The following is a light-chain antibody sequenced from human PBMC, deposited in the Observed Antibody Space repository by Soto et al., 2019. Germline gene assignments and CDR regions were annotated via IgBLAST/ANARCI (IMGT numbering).Light chain of an antibody. CDR3: QSYDNSLSGSRV. Sequence: QSVLTQPPSVSGAPGQRVTISCTGSSSNIGAGYDVHWYQQLPGTAPKLLIYGTNNRPSGVPDRFSGSKSGMSASLAITGLKAADEANDYCQSYDNSLSGSRVFGGGTKLTVL. CDR1: SSNIGAGYD. J-gene: IGLJ3*02. CDR2: GTN. V-gene: IGLV1-40*01.